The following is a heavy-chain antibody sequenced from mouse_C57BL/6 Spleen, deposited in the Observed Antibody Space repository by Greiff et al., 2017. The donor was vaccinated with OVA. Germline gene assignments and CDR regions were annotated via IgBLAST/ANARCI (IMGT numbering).Heavy chain of an antibody. Sequence: EVQLVESGGGLVKPGGSLKLSCAASGFTFSDYGMHWVRQAPEKGLEWVAYISSVSSTIYYADTVTGRFTISRDNAKNTLFLQMTSRRSEDTAMYYCARRRDYFDYWGQGTTLTVSS. CDR3: ARRRDYFDY. V-gene: IGHV5-17*01. CDR1: GFTFSDYG. CDR2: ISSVSSTI. J-gene: IGHJ2*01.